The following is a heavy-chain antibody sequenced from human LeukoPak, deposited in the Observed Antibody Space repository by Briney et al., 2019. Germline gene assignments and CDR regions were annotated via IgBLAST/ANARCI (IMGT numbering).Heavy chain of an antibody. CDR2: ISSSSSYI. J-gene: IGHJ4*02. CDR1: ELAFKNVW. CDR3: ARRAVVPAANFDY. D-gene: IGHD2-2*01. Sequence: PGGSLRLSCGASELAFKNVWMSWVRQAPGKGLEWVSSISSSSSYIYYADSVKGRFTISRDNAKNSLYLQMNSLRAEDTAVYYCARRAVVPAANFDYWGQGTLVTVSS. V-gene: IGHV3-21*01.